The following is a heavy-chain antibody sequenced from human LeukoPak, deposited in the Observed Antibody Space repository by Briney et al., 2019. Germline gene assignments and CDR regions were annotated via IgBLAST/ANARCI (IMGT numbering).Heavy chain of an antibody. CDR2: MNPNSGNT. V-gene: IGHV1-8*01. J-gene: IGHJ4*02. D-gene: IGHD5-24*01. Sequence: ASVKVSCKASGYTFTSYDINWVQQATGQGLEWMGWMNPNSGNTGYAQKFQGRVTMTRNTSISTTYMELSSLRSEDTAVYYCARGMRWLQSLYYWGQGTLVTVSS. CDR1: GYTFTSYD. CDR3: ARGMRWLQSLYY.